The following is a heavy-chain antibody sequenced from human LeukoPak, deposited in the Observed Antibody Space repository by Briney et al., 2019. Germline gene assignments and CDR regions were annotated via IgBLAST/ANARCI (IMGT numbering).Heavy chain of an antibody. CDR1: GFTFSSYS. D-gene: IGHD1-26*01. CDR2: ISSSSSYI. CDR3: ARALPSPLYSGSYADAFDI. J-gene: IGHJ3*02. Sequence: AGSLRLSCAASGFTFSSYSMNWVRQAPGKGLEWVSSISSSSSYIYYADSVKGRFTISRDNDKNSLYLQMNSLRAEDTAVYYCARALPSPLYSGSYADAFDIWGQGTMVTVSS. V-gene: IGHV3-21*01.